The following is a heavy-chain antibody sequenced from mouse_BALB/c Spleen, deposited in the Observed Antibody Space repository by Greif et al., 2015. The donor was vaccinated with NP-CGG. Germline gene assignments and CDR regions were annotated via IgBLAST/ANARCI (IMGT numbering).Heavy chain of an antibody. Sequence: VKLMESGPGLVAPSQSLSITCTVSGFSLTSYGVHWVRQPPGKGLEWLGVIWAGGSTNYNSALMSRLSISKDNSKSQVVLKMNSLQTDDTAMYYCARLGKGGADYWGQGTTLTVS. CDR2: IWAGGST. CDR3: ARLGKGGADY. CDR1: GFSLTSYG. D-gene: IGHD4-1*01. J-gene: IGHJ2*01. V-gene: IGHV2-9*02.